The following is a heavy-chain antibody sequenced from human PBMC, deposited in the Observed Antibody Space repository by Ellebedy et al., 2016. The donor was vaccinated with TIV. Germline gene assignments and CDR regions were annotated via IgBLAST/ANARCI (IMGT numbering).Heavy chain of an antibody. CDR1: GFTFGPNA. J-gene: IGHJ4*02. D-gene: IGHD1-1*01. CDR3: ASSTTTPGAFDY. V-gene: IGHV3-23*03. CDR2: IYNGAT. Sequence: GESLKISCTASGFTFGPNAMSWVRQAPGKGLEWVSGIYNGATHYADSVKGRFTISRDNSKNTLYLQMTSLRAEDTAVYYCASSTTTPGAFDYWGQGTLVTVSS.